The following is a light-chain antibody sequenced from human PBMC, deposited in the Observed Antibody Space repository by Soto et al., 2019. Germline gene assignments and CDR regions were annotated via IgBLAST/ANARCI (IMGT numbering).Light chain of an antibody. CDR1: QSISTY. CDR2: AAS. J-gene: IGKJ4*01. Sequence: DIQMTQSPSSLSASLGDRVTITCRASQSISTYLHWYQQKPGKAPRLLIYAASSLQSGVPLRFSGSGSGADFTLTISSLQPEDFATYYCQQTYSIPRTFGGGTKVQIK. V-gene: IGKV1-39*01. CDR3: QQTYSIPRT.